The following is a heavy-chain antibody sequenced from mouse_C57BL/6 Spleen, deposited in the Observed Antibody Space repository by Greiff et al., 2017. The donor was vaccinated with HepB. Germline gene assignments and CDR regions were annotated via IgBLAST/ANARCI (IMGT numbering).Heavy chain of an antibody. CDR2: INPNNGGT. Sequence: VQLQQSGPELVKPGASVKMSCKASGYTFTDYNMHWVKQSHGKSLEWIGYINPNNGGTSYNQKFKGKATLTVNKSSSTAYMELRSLTSEDSAVYYCARTRPIYYDLFAYWGQGTLVTVSA. J-gene: IGHJ3*01. D-gene: IGHD2-4*01. CDR3: ARTRPIYYDLFAY. V-gene: IGHV1-22*01. CDR1: GYTFTDYN.